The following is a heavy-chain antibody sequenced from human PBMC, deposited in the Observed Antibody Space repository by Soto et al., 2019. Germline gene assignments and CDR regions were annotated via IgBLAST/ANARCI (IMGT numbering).Heavy chain of an antibody. V-gene: IGHV1-18*01. CDR1: GYTFTSYG. CDR2: ISAYNGNT. J-gene: IGHJ6*03. Sequence: GASVKVSCKASGYTFTSYGISWVRQAPGQGLEWMGWISAYNGNTNYAQKIQGRVTMTTDTSTSTDYMELRSLRSDDTAVYYCARDVFLVWLWGIVGEEYYYYYYMDVWGKGTTVTVSS. CDR3: ARDVFLVWLWGIVGEEYYYYYYMDV. D-gene: IGHD3-3*01.